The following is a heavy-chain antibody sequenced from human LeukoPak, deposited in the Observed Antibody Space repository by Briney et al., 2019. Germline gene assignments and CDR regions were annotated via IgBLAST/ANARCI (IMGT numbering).Heavy chain of an antibody. D-gene: IGHD4-23*01. Sequence: PSETLSLTCIVSDGSISSSSHYWGWIRQPPGRGLEWIGSIFYSGSTYYNPSLKSRVTISVDTSKNQFSLKLSSVTAADTAVYYCARLYVGYSFAVSGWGQGTLVTVSS. CDR2: IFYSGST. J-gene: IGHJ4*02. CDR1: DGSISSSSHY. V-gene: IGHV4-39*07. CDR3: ARLYVGYSFAVSG.